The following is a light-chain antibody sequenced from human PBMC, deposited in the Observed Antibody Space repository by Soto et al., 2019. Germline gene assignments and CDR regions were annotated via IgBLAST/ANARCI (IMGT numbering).Light chain of an antibody. Sequence: QSVLTQPTSVSGAPGQRVTISCTGSSSNIGAGYYVHWYQQLPGRAPKLLIYGNTNRPSGVPDRFSGSKSGTSASLAITGLPAEDEADYYCLSFDSSLSVVFGGGTKLTVL. J-gene: IGLJ2*01. CDR2: GNT. CDR1: SSNIGAGYY. CDR3: LSFDSSLSVV. V-gene: IGLV1-40*01.